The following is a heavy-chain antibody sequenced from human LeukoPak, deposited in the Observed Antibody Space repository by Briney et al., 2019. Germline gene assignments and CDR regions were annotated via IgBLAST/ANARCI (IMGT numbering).Heavy chain of an antibody. CDR3: ARDHAEGAWDY. D-gene: IGHD3-16*01. CDR2: ISSSGSTI. CDR1: GFTFSSYE. V-gene: IGHV3-48*03. Sequence: PGGSLRLSCAASGFTFSSYEMNWVRQAPGKGLEWVSYISSSGSTIYYADSVKGRFTISRDNAKNSLYLQMNSLRAEDTAVYYCARDHAEGAWDYWGQGTLVTVSS. J-gene: IGHJ4*02.